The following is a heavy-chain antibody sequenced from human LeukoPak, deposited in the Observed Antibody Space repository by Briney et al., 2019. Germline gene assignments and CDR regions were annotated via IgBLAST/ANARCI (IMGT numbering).Heavy chain of an antibody. CDR2: IYASGST. Sequence: KPSETLSLTCTVSSGSISGSYYWSRIRPPAGKGLEWIGRIYASGSTSYDPSLKSRVTISVDKSNNQFSLMVTSVTAADTAVYYCARGKQNAVDYWGQGILVTVSS. D-gene: IGHD1-1*01. V-gene: IGHV4-4*07. CDR3: ARGKQNAVDY. J-gene: IGHJ4*02. CDR1: SGSISGSYY.